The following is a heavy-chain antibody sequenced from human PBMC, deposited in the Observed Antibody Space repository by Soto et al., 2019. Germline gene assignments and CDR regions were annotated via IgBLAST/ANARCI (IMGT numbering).Heavy chain of an antibody. CDR2: IYSGGST. J-gene: IGHJ3*02. V-gene: IGHV3-66*01. D-gene: IGHD3-22*01. CDR1: GFTVSSNY. Sequence: EVQLVESGGGLVQPGGSLRLSCAASGFTVSSNYMSWVRQAPGKGLEWVSVIYSGGSTYYADSVKGRFTISRDNSKNTLYLQMNSRRAEDTAVYYCASDSSGYRGDGAFDIWGQGTMVTVSS. CDR3: ASDSSGYRGDGAFDI.